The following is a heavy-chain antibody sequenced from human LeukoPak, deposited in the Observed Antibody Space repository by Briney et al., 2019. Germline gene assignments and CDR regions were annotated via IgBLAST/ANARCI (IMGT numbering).Heavy chain of an antibody. D-gene: IGHD3-10*01. CDR3: ARASPLYYYGSGSSQIPSDY. CDR2: INPNSGGT. V-gene: IGHV1-2*02. J-gene: IGHJ4*02. Sequence: ASVKVSCKASGYTFTGYYMHWVRQAPGQGLEWMGWINPNSGGTNYAQKFQGRVTMTMDTSISTAYMELSRLRSDDTAVYYCARASPLYYYGSGSSQIPSDYWGQGTLVTVSS. CDR1: GYTFTGYY.